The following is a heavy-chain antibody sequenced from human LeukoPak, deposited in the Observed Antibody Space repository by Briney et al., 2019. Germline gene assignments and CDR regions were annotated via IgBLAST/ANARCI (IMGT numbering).Heavy chain of an antibody. CDR3: ARYGSGSYIWFDP. CDR2: IWYDGSNK. Sequence: GRSLRLSCAASGFTFSSYGMHWVRQAPGKGLEWVAVIWYDGSNKYYADSVKGRFTISRDNSKNTLDLQMNSLRAEDTAVYYCARYGSGSYIWFDPWGQGTLVTVSS. V-gene: IGHV3-33*01. J-gene: IGHJ5*02. D-gene: IGHD3-10*01. CDR1: GFTFSSYG.